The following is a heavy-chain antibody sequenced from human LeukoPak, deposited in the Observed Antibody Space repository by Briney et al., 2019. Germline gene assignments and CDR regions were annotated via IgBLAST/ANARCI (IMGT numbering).Heavy chain of an antibody. V-gene: IGHV1-8*03. CDR2: MNPNSGST. J-gene: IGHJ5*02. CDR1: GYTFTSYD. Sequence: GASVKVSCKASGYTFTSYDINWVRQATGQGLEWMGWMNPNSGSTGYAQKFQGRVTITRNTSISTAYMELSSLRSEDTAVYYCARGYCSSTSCYLGQNWFDPWGQGTLVTVSS. CDR3: ARGYCSSTSCYLGQNWFDP. D-gene: IGHD2-2*01.